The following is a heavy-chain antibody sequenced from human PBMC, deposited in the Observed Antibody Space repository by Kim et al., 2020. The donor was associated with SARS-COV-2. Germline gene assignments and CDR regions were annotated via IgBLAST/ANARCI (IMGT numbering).Heavy chain of an antibody. D-gene: IGHD2-15*01. J-gene: IGHJ6*02. Sequence: GESLKISCKGSGYSFTSYWIGWVRQMPGKGLEWMGIIYPGDSDTRYSPSFQGQVTISADKSISTAYLQWSSLKASDTAMYYCARSGDRGYCSGGSCYSLSYYYHGMDVWGQGTTVTVSS. CDR1: GYSFTSYW. CDR3: ARSGDRGYCSGGSCYSLSYYYHGMDV. V-gene: IGHV5-51*01. CDR2: IYPGDSDT.